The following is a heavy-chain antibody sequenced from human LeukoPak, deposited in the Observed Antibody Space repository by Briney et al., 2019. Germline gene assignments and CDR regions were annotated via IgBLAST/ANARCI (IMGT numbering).Heavy chain of an antibody. CDR3: ARHFRGTVTDKGWFDP. CDR2: SYYSGST. D-gene: IGHD4-17*01. CDR1: GGSISSSSYY. V-gene: IGHV4-39*01. J-gene: IGHJ5*02. Sequence: PSETLSLTCTVSGGSISSSSYYWGWIRQPPGKGLEWIGSSYYSGSTYYNPSLKSRVTISVDTSKNQFSLKLSSVTAADTAVYYCARHFRGTVTDKGWFDPWGQGTLVTVSS.